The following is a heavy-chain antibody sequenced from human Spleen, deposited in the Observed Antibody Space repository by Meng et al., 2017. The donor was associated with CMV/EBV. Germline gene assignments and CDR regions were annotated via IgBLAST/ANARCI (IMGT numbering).Heavy chain of an antibody. CDR3: ARTLMQLATTYYYYGMDV. CDR2: IRSAGSNR. V-gene: IGHV3-30*02. J-gene: IGHJ6*02. CDR1: GFTFSSYG. D-gene: IGHD6-13*01. Sequence: GESLKISCAASGFTFSSYGMHWVRQAPGKGLEWVAFIRSAGSNRYYADSVKGRFTISRDNSKNTLYLQMNSLRAEDTAVYYCARTLMQLATTYYYYGMDVWGQGTTVTVSS.